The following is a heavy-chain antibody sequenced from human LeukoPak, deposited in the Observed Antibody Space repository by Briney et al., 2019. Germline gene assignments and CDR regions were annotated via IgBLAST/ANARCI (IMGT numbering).Heavy chain of an antibody. CDR2: ISSRSGYI. D-gene: IGHD6-19*01. CDR3: AKDGLSYSSGWYGY. Sequence: GRSLRLSCAASGFTFSSYAMHWVRQAPGKGLEWVSSISSRSGYIHYADSVKGRFTISRDNSKNTLYLQMNSLRAEDTAVYYCAKDGLSYSSGWYGYWGQGTLVTVSS. J-gene: IGHJ4*02. CDR1: GFTFSSYA. V-gene: IGHV3-21*04.